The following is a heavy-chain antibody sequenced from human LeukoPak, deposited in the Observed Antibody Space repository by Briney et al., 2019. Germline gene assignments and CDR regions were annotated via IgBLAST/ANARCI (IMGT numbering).Heavy chain of an antibody. CDR2: IYHSGST. V-gene: IGHV4-4*02. CDR3: ARGHDYVWGPPPA. D-gene: IGHD3-16*01. Sequence: SGTLSLTCAVSGGSISSSNWWSWVRQPPGKGLEWIGEIYHSGSTNYNPSLKSRVTISVDKSKNQFSLKLSSVTAAGTAVYYCARGHDYVWGPPPAWGQGTLVTVSS. J-gene: IGHJ5*02. CDR1: GGSISSSNW.